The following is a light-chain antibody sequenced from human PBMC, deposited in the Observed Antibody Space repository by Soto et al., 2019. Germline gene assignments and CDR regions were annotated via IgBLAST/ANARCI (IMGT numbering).Light chain of an antibody. CDR2: DAS. CDR3: QQFNSYPHSPT. CDR1: QGISSA. J-gene: IGKJ4*01. V-gene: IGKV1-13*02. Sequence: AIQLTQSPSSLSAYVGDRVTITCRASQGISSALAWYQQKPGKAPKLLIYDASSLESGVPSRFSGSGSGTDFTLTISSLQPEDFATYYCQQFNSYPHSPTFGGGTKVDIK.